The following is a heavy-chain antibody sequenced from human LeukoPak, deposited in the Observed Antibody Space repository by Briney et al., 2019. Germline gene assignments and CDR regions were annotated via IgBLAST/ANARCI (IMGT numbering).Heavy chain of an antibody. J-gene: IGHJ5*02. V-gene: IGHV6-1*01. CDR1: GDSVSSNSAA. CDR2: TYYRSKWYN. Sequence: SQTLSLTCAISGDSVSSNSAAWNWIRQSPSRGLEWLGRTYYRSKWYNDYAVSVKSRITINPDTSKNQFSLQLNSVTPEDTAVYYCARESLSSGWLEYRREWFDPWGQGTLVTVSS. CDR3: ARESLSSGWLEYRREWFDP. D-gene: IGHD6-19*01.